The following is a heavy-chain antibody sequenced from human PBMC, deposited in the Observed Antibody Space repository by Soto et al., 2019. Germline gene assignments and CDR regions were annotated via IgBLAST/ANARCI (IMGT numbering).Heavy chain of an antibody. CDR2: IYTSGST. D-gene: IGHD1-26*01. V-gene: IGHV4-4*07. Sequence: QVQLQESGPGLVKPSETLSLTCTVSGDSMSKYYWSWIRQPAGKGLEWIGRIYTSGSTNYNPSLKSRVNMSIDTSNNHFSLNLKSVTAAAAAVYYCARTVGAAYYFDFWGQGALVTVSS. CDR3: ARTVGAAYYFDF. J-gene: IGHJ4*02. CDR1: GDSMSKYY.